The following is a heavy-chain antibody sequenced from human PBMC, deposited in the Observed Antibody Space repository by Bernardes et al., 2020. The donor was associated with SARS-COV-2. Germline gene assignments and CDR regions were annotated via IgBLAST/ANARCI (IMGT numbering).Heavy chain of an antibody. Sequence: SVKVSCKTSGYTFTIHDINWVRQTTGQGLEWVAWMNPESGDSGFAQKFQGRVSVTRDTSTRTAYLEMTKLTSEDTAVYYCARGFAASADYFFDFWGQGTLVTVSS. CDR1: GYTFTIHD. J-gene: IGHJ4*02. V-gene: IGHV1-8*01. D-gene: IGHD6-13*01. CDR2: MNPESGDS. CDR3: ARGFAASADYFFDF.